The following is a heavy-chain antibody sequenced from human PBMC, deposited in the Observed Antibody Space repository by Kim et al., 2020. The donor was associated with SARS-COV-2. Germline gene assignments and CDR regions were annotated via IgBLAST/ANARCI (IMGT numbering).Heavy chain of an antibody. CDR3: ACPGYDSSGDYYGMDV. CDR2: INPNSGGT. V-gene: IGHV1-2*02. CDR1: GYTFTGYY. D-gene: IGHD3-22*01. J-gene: IGHJ6*02. Sequence: ASVKVSCKASGYTFTGYYMHWVRQAPGQGLEWMGWINPNSGGTNYAQKFQGRVTMTRDTSISTAYMELSRLRSDDTAVYYCACPGYDSSGDYYGMDVWGQGTTVTVSS.